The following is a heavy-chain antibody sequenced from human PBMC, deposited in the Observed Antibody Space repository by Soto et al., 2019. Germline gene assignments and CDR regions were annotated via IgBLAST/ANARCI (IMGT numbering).Heavy chain of an antibody. V-gene: IGHV1-69*01. J-gene: IGHJ6*02. D-gene: IGHD5-18*01. CDR2: IIPIFGTA. CDR1: GGTFSSYA. Sequence: QVQLVQSGAEVKKPGSSVKVSCKASGGTFSSYAISWVRQAPGQGLEWMGGIIPIFGTANYAQKFQGRVTITADESTSTAYMELSGLRSEDTAVYYCARKQPDTAISSYYYGMDVWGQGTTVTVSS. CDR3: ARKQPDTAISSYYYGMDV.